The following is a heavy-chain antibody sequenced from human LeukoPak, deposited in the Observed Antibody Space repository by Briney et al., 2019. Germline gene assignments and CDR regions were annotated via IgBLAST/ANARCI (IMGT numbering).Heavy chain of an antibody. CDR2: ISGSGGST. CDR1: GFTFSSYA. V-gene: IGHV3-23*01. J-gene: IGHJ4*02. Sequence: GSLRLSCAASGFTFSSYAMSWVRQAPGKGLEWVSAISGSGGSTYYADSVKGRFTISRDNSKNTLYLQMNSLRAEDTAVYYCAKDVDYYDSSFDFDYWGQGTLVTVSS. CDR3: AKDVDYYDSSFDFDY. D-gene: IGHD3-22*01.